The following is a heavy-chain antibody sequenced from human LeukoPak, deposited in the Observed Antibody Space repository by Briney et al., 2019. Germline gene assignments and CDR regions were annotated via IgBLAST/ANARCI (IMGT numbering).Heavy chain of an antibody. Sequence: GGSLRLSCAASGFTFSSYWMNWVRQAPGKGLEWVANIKEDGSEKYYVDSVKGRFTISRDNSKNTLYLQMNSLRAEDTAVYYCAKDVGYCTNGVCYTNYYMDVWGKGTTVTVSS. V-gene: IGHV3-7*01. D-gene: IGHD2-8*01. J-gene: IGHJ6*03. CDR2: IKEDGSEK. CDR3: AKDVGYCTNGVCYTNYYMDV. CDR1: GFTFSSYW.